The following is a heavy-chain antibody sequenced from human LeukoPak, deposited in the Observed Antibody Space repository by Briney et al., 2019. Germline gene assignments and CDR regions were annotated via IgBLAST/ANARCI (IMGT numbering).Heavy chain of an antibody. CDR1: GGSISSYY. CDR2: IYYSGST. CDR3: ARSDTAMAYGLKPYYLDY. V-gene: IGHV4-59*01. Sequence: SETLSLTCTVSGGSISSYYWSWIRQPPGKGLEWIGYIYYSGSTNYNPSLKSRVTISVDTSKNQFSLKLNSVTAADTAVYYCARSDTAMAYGLKPYYLDYWGQGTLVTVSS. J-gene: IGHJ4*02. D-gene: IGHD5-18*01.